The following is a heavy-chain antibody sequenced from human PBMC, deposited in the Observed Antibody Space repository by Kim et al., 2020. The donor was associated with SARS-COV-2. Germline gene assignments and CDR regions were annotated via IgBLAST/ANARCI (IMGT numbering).Heavy chain of an antibody. CDR1: GYSFTSYW. D-gene: IGHD5-12*01. CDR2: IYPGDSDT. J-gene: IGHJ5*02. V-gene: IGHV5-51*01. CDR3: ARRAGYSGGSNNWFDP. Sequence: GESLKISCKGSGYSFTSYWIGWVRQMPGKGLEWMGNIYPGDSDTRYSPSFQGQVTISADKSISTAYLQWSSLKASDTAMYYCARRAGYSGGSNNWFDPWGQGTLVTVSS.